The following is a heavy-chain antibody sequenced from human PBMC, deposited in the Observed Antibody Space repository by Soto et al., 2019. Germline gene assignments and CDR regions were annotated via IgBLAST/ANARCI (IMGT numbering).Heavy chain of an antibody. Sequence: QVQLQESGPGLVKPSETLSLTCTVSVGSITNYYCSWFRQPPGKGLEWIGYIQYTGYSAYNLSLKRRVTMSMDTSKTQFSLMLESVTATDTAVYYCARHGFGSLHGLVDVWGQGTTVIVSS. J-gene: IGHJ6*02. CDR2: IQYTGYS. CDR3: ARHGFGSLHGLVDV. V-gene: IGHV4-59*08. D-gene: IGHD3-10*01. CDR1: VGSITNYY.